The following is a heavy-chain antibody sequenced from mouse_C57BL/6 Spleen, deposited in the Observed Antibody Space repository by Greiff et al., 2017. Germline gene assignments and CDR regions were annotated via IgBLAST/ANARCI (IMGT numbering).Heavy chain of an antibody. V-gene: IGHV1-15*01. CDR3: TRGGVTYFDY. CDR1: GYTFTDYE. D-gene: IGHD2-2*01. CDR2: IDPETGGT. Sequence: QVQLQQSGAELVRPGASVTLSCKASGYTFTDYEMHWVKQTPVHGLEWIGAIDPETGGTAYNQKFKGKAILTADKSSSTAYMELRSLTSEDSAVYYCTRGGVTYFDYWGQGTTLTVSS. J-gene: IGHJ2*01.